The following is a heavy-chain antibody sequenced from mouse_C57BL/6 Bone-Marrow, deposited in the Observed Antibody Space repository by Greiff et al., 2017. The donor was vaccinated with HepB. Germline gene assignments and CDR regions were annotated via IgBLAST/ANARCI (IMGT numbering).Heavy chain of an antibody. V-gene: IGHV1-81*01. CDR2: IYPRSGNT. J-gene: IGHJ1*03. D-gene: IGHD1-1*01. CDR1: GYTFTSYG. CDR3: ARKGSSYWYFDV. Sequence: QVQLQQSGAELARPGASVKLSCKASGYTFTSYGISWVKQRTGQGLEWIGEIYPRSGNTYYNEKFKGKATLTADKSSSTAYMELRSLTSEDSAVYFCARKGSSYWYFDVWGTGTTVTVSS.